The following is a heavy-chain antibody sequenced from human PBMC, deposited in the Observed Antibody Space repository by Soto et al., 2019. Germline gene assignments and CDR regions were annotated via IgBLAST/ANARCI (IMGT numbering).Heavy chain of an antibody. J-gene: IGHJ5*02. CDR3: ARDRGWFDP. V-gene: IGHV1-46*01. CDR2: INPSGGSA. Sequence: QVQLVQSGAEVKKPGASVKVSCKASGYTFTDSYMHWVRQAPGQGLEWMGIINPSGGSASYAQKCLGRVTMTRDTSTSTDYLELSSLKSEDTAVYYCARDRGWFDPWGQGTLVTVSS. CDR1: GYTFTDSY.